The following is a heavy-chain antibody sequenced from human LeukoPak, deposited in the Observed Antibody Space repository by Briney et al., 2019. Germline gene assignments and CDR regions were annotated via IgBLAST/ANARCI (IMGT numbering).Heavy chain of an antibody. D-gene: IGHD3-22*01. CDR1: GGSFSGYY. V-gene: IGHV4-34*01. J-gene: IGHJ4*02. Sequence: SETLSLTCAVYGGSFSGYYWSWIRQPPGKGLEWIGEINHSGSTNYNPSLKSRVTISVDTSKNQFSLQLSSVTAADTAMYYCAGARGFSGYYYSWGQGTLVTVSS. CDR3: AGARGFSGYYYS. CDR2: INHSGST.